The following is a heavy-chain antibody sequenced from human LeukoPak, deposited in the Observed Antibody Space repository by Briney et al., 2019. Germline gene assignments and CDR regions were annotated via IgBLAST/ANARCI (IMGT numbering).Heavy chain of an antibody. D-gene: IGHD6-6*01. J-gene: IGHJ4*02. V-gene: IGHV3-64D*06. CDR2: ISSNGATT. Sequence: GGSPRLSCSASGFTFNRFYLHRVRQAPGKGLEFVSHISSNGATTYYADSVKGRFTISRDNSKNTLYLQMSSLRADDTAVYYCVKDRSIAAPNNDFFDSWGQGALVTVSS. CDR3: VKDRSIAAPNNDFFDS. CDR1: GFTFNRFY.